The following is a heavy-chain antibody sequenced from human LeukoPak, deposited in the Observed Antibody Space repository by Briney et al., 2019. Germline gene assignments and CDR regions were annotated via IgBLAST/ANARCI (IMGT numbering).Heavy chain of an antibody. D-gene: IGHD3-16*02. Sequence: GGSLRLSCGGSGFIFANAWMTWVRQAPGKGLEWVGRIKRESDGGTVDYAAPLKGRFTISRDDSQNMAFLEMTSLKAEDTALYYCTTAWRDETDRYFDYWGKGTLVTVSS. CDR2: IKRESDGGTV. CDR3: TTAWRDETDRYFDY. CDR1: GFIFANAW. V-gene: IGHV3-15*01. J-gene: IGHJ4*02.